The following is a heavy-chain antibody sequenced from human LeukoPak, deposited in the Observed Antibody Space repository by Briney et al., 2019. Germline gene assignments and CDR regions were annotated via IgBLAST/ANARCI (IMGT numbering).Heavy chain of an antibody. CDR3: ARDSGIAAAGTIY. CDR2: IYYSGST. Sequence: SETLSLTCTVSGGSISSSSYYWGWIRQPPGKGLEWIGSIYYSGSTYYNPSLKSRVTISVDTSKNQFSLKLSSVTAADTAVYYCARDSGIAAAGTIYWGQGTLVTVSS. CDR1: GGSISSSSYY. V-gene: IGHV4-39*07. D-gene: IGHD6-13*01. J-gene: IGHJ4*02.